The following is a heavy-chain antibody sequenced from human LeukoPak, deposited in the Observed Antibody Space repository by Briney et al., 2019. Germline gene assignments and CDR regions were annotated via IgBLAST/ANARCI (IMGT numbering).Heavy chain of an antibody. J-gene: IGHJ4*02. D-gene: IGHD3-22*01. CDR2: INHSGST. Sequence: PSETLSLTCAVYGGSFSDYYWSWIRQPPGKGLEWIGEINHSGSTNYNPSLKSRVTISVDTSKNQFSLKLSSVTAADTAVYYCARGLYYYDSSGYHWGQGTLVTVSS. CDR1: GGSFSDYY. V-gene: IGHV4-34*01. CDR3: ARGLYYYDSSGYH.